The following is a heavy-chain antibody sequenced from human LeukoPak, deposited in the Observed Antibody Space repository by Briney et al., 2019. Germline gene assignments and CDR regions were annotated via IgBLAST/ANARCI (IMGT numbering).Heavy chain of an antibody. D-gene: IGHD3/OR15-3a*01. Sequence: SETLSLTCTVSGVSISSSNSYWGWIRQPPGKGLEWIGSIYYSGNTYYNASLKSQVSISIDTSKNQFSLKLTSVTAADSAVYYCARQTGSGLFILPGGQGTLVTVSS. CDR3: ARQTGSGLFILP. V-gene: IGHV4-39*01. CDR1: GVSISSSNSY. CDR2: IYYSGNT. J-gene: IGHJ4*02.